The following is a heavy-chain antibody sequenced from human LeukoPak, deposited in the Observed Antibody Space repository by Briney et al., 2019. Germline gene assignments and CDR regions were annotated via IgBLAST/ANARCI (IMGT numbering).Heavy chain of an antibody. Sequence: PGGSLRLSCVTSGFTFSSFAMNWVRQAPGKVLECVSGISSSGRNTYYAVSVKGRFTISRDNAKNTVYLQMNSLRAEDTAVYYCARDPYLAYCSGGSCYGGLDPWGQGTLVTVSS. CDR1: GFTFSSFA. D-gene: IGHD2-15*01. V-gene: IGHV3-23*01. CDR3: ARDPYLAYCSGGSCYGGLDP. J-gene: IGHJ5*02. CDR2: ISSSGRNT.